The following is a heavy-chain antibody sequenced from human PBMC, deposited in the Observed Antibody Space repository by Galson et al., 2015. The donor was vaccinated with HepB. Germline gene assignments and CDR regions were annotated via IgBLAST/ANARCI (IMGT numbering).Heavy chain of an antibody. J-gene: IGHJ5*02. V-gene: IGHV3-43*01. CDR3: AKDNGAVAGIGWFDP. D-gene: IGHD6-19*01. Sequence: SLRLSCAASGFTFDDYTMHWVRQAPGKGLEWVSLISWDGGSTYYADSVKGRFTISRDNSKNSLYLQMNSLRTEDTALYYCAKDNGAVAGIGWFDPWGQGTLVTVSS. CDR2: ISWDGGST. CDR1: GFTFDDYT.